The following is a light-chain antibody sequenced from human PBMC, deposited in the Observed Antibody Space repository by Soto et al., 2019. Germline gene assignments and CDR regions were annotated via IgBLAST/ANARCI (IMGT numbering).Light chain of an antibody. CDR1: SGDVGGYNY. CDR3: SSYTSSSTLGV. V-gene: IGLV2-14*01. Sequence: QSVLTQPASVSGSPGQSITISCTGTSGDVGGYNYVSWYQQHPGKAPKLMIYEVSNRPSGVSNRFSGSKSGNTASLTISGLQAEDEADYYCSSYTSSSTLGVFXPGPKVTVL. J-gene: IGLJ1*01. CDR2: EVS.